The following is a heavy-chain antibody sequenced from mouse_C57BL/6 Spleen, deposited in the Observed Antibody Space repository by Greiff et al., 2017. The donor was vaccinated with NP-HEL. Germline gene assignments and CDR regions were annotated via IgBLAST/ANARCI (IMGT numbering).Heavy chain of an antibody. CDR1: GFNITDYY. CDR3: TTPYYGSSLRAMDY. CDR2: IDPEDGDT. J-gene: IGHJ4*01. V-gene: IGHV14-1*01. Sequence: EVQGVESGAEHVRPGASVKLSCTASGFNITDYYMHWVKQRPEQGLEWIGRIDPEDGDTEYAPKFQGKATMTADTSSNTAYLQLSSLTSEDTAVYYCTTPYYGSSLRAMDYWGQGTSVTVSS. D-gene: IGHD1-1*01.